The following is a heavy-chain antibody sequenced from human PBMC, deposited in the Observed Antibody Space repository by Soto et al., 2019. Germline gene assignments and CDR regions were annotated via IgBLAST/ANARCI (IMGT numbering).Heavy chain of an antibody. CDR2: IYYSGST. V-gene: IGHV4-39*01. CDR1: GGSISSSSYY. CDR3: ARIGRYCSGGSCYSEWFDP. J-gene: IGHJ5*02. D-gene: IGHD2-15*01. Sequence: QLQLQESGPGLVKPSETLSLTCTVSGGSISSSSYYWGWIRQPPGKGLEWIGSIYYSGSTYYNPSLKSRVTISVDTSKTQFSLKLSSVTAADTAVYYCARIGRYCSGGSCYSEWFDPWGQGTLVTVSS.